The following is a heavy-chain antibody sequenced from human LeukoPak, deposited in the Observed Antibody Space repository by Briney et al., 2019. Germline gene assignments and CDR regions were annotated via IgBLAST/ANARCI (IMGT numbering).Heavy chain of an antibody. J-gene: IGHJ3*02. CDR1: GDSVSTTIYY. D-gene: IGHD2-2*01. V-gene: IGHV4-39*07. Sequence: SEILSLTCTVSGDSVSTTIYYWGWIRQPPGRGLECIGSIYYSGSTYYNPSLKSRATILVDTSRNQFSLKLSSVTAADTAVYYCARIYPIIGYCSSTSCPASFDIWGQGTMVTVSS. CDR3: ARIYPIIGYCSSTSCPASFDI. CDR2: IYYSGST.